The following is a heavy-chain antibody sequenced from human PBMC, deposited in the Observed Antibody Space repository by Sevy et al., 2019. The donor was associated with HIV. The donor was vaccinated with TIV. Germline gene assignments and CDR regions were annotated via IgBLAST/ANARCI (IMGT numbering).Heavy chain of an antibody. J-gene: IGHJ4*02. CDR2: TYYRSKWYN. CDR3: ARSRGYDYGDHFYY. CDR1: GDSVSSNSAA. D-gene: IGHD4-17*01. Sequence: SQTLSLTCAISGDSVSSNSAAWNWIRQSPSRGLEWLGRTYYRSKWYNDYAESVKSRITINPETSKNQFSLQLNSVTPEETAENYCARSRGYDYGDHFYYWGQGTLVTVSS. V-gene: IGHV6-1*01.